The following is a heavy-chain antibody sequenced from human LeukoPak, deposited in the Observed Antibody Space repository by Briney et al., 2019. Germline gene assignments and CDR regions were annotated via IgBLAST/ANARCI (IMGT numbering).Heavy chain of an antibody. V-gene: IGHV4-34*01. D-gene: IGHD3-10*01. Sequence: PSETLSLTCAVYGGSFSGYYWSWIRQPPGKGLEWIGEINHSGSTNYNPSLKSRVTISVDTSKNQFSLKLSSVTAADTAVYYCARRRITMVRGPENLYFDYWGQGTLVPVSS. CDR1: GGSFSGYY. J-gene: IGHJ4*02. CDR2: INHSGST. CDR3: ARRRITMVRGPENLYFDY.